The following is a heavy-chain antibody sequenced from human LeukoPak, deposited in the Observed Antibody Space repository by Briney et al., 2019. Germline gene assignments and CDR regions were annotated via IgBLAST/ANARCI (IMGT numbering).Heavy chain of an antibody. Sequence: ASVKVSCKASGYTFTGYYMHWVRQAPGQGLEWMGWINPNSGGTNYAQKFQGRVTMTRDTSISTAYMELSRLRSDDTAVYYRARESYYDSSVDYWGQGTLVTVSS. CDR3: ARESYYDSSVDY. D-gene: IGHD3-22*01. CDR2: INPNSGGT. J-gene: IGHJ4*02. V-gene: IGHV1-2*02. CDR1: GYTFTGYY.